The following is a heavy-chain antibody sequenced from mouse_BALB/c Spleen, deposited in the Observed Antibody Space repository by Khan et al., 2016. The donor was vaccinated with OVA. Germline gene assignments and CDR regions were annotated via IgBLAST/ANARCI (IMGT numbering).Heavy chain of an antibody. CDR1: GYTFTSYY. D-gene: IGHD1-1*02. V-gene: IGHV1S81*02. CDR2: INPSNGDT. Sequence: QVQLQQPGAELVKPGASVKLSCKASGYTFTSYYIYWVKQRPGQGLEWIGGINPSNGDTYFNAKFESKATLTVDKSSSTAFMQVSSLTSEDSAVYYGTRSGWAAFAYWGQGTLVTVSA. J-gene: IGHJ3*01. CDR3: TRSGWAAFAY.